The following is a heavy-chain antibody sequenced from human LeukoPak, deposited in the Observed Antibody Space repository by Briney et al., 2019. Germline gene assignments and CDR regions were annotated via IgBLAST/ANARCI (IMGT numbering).Heavy chain of an antibody. CDR2: ITNSGGST. Sequence: GGSLRLSCVGSGLTFSSHAMTWVRQTPEKGLEWVSSITNSGGSTYYAESVRGRFAISRDNSRNTLYLQMNNLRAEDTAVYYCASRPASETFFAVFDYWGQGTLVTVSS. V-gene: IGHV3-23*01. CDR3: ASRPASETFFAVFDY. J-gene: IGHJ4*02. D-gene: IGHD6-6*01. CDR1: GLTFSSHA.